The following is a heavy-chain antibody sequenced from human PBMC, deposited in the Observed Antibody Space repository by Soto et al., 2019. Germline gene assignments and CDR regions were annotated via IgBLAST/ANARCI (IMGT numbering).Heavy chain of an antibody. CDR3: AKDVILWSGTHCSGGSCKWDY. J-gene: IGHJ4*01. V-gene: IGHV3-23*01. D-gene: IGHD2-15*01. CDR1: GFTFSNYG. Sequence: PGGSLRLSCAASGFTFSNYGMSWVRQAPGKGLEWVSSIGATAGRTFYADAVKGRFTISRDNSKNTVYLQMNSLGAEDTAVYYCAKDVILWSGTHCSGGSCKWDYWGHGSLVTVSS. CDR2: IGATAGRT.